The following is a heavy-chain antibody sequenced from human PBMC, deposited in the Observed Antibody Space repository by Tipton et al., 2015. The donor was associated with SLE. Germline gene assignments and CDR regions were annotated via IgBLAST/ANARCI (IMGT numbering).Heavy chain of an antibody. Sequence: TLSLTCTVSGGSISSYHWSWIRQPPGKALEWIGYIFHSGSTIYNPSIKSRITLSLDTSKNQFSLRVNSATAADTAVYYCARGGGSYYDYWGQGTLVTVSS. CDR3: ARGGGSYYDY. J-gene: IGHJ4*02. V-gene: IGHV4-59*08. D-gene: IGHD1-26*01. CDR2: IFHSGST. CDR1: GGSISSYH.